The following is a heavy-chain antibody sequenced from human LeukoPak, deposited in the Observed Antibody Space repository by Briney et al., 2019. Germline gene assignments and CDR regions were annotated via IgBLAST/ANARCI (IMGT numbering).Heavy chain of an antibody. V-gene: IGHV3-7*01. Sequence: GGSLRLSCAASGFTFSSYWMSWVRQAPGKGLEWVANIKQDGSEKYYVDSVKGRFTISRDNAKNSLYLQMNSLRAEDTAVYYCARDWGTAMDYISPEYYYYYGMDVWGQGTTVTVSS. CDR2: IKQDGSEK. CDR1: GFTFSSYW. J-gene: IGHJ6*02. CDR3: ARDWGTAMDYISPEYYYYYGMDV. D-gene: IGHD5-18*01.